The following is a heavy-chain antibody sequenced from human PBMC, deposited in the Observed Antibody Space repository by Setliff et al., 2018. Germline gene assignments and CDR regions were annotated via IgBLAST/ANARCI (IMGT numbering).Heavy chain of an antibody. J-gene: IGHJ6*03. D-gene: IGHD2-2*01. CDR1: GYTITNFA. Sequence: ASVKVSCKASGYTITNFALNWVRQAPGQGPEWMGWINTNSGNPTYAQGFTGRFVFSLDTSVSTAYLQISSLKAEDTAIYYCARSSISCYYACNYNYMDVWGKGTTVTVSS. CDR2: INTNSGNP. V-gene: IGHV7-4-1*02. CDR3: ARSSISCYYACNYNYMDV.